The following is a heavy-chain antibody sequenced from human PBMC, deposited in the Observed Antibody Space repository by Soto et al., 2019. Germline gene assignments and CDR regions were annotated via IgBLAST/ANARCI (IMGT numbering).Heavy chain of an antibody. CDR3: SRAPFDSSGYFGY. CDR1: GFTFSRYS. Sequence: GGSLRLSCAASGFTFSRYSMHWVRQAPGKGLEWVAAISYDETNESYADSVKGRFTISRDTSKNTLFLQMNSLRPEDTAVYFCSRAPFDSSGYFGYWGQGALVTVS. CDR2: ISYDETNE. D-gene: IGHD3-22*01. J-gene: IGHJ4*02. V-gene: IGHV3-30-3*01.